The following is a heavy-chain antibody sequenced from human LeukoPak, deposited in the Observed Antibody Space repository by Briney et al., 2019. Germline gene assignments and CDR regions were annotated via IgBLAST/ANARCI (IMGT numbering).Heavy chain of an antibody. V-gene: IGHV4-34*01. CDR3: ARGPRRYGVVVPAAPSGAFDI. Sequence: SETLSLTCAVYGGSFSGYYWSWIRQPPGKGLEWIGEINHSGSTNYNPSLKSRVTISVDTSKNQFSLKLSSVTAADTAVYYCARGPRRYGVVVPAAPSGAFDIWGQRTMVTVSS. CDR2: INHSGST. CDR1: GGSFSGYY. D-gene: IGHD2-2*01. J-gene: IGHJ3*02.